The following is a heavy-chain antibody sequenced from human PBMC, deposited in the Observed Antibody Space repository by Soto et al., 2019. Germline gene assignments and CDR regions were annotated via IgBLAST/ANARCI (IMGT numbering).Heavy chain of an antibody. J-gene: IGHJ4*02. Sequence: PGGSLRLSCAASGFTFSSYDMSWVRQAPGKGLEWVSAITSSGDRTYYADSVKGRFTISRDNSKNSLYLQMHSLRAEDTAVYYCANKKYGYSSSLDYWGQGPLVTVYS. D-gene: IGHD6-13*01. CDR1: GFTFSSYD. CDR2: ITSSGDRT. CDR3: ANKKYGYSSSLDY. V-gene: IGHV3-23*01.